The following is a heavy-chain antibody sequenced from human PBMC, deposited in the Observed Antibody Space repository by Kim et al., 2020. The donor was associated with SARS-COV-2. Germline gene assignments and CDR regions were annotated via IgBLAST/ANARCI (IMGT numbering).Heavy chain of an antibody. D-gene: IGHD6-6*01. Sequence: YTPSLKSRVTISVDTSKNQFSLKLSSVTAADTAVYYCARGAKYSSSWGDYWGQGTLVTVSS. V-gene: IGHV4-34*01. CDR3: ARGAKYSSSWGDY. J-gene: IGHJ4*02.